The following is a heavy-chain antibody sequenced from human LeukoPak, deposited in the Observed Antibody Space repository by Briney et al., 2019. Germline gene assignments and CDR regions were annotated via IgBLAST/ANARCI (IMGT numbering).Heavy chain of an antibody. D-gene: IGHD5/OR15-5a*01. V-gene: IGHV4-4*09. Sequence: SETLSLTCTVSGGSICSYYWSWIRQPPGKGLEWIGYIYTSGSTNYNPSLKSRVTISVDTSKNQFSLKLSSVTAADTAVYYCARGVSSGLFDYWGQGTLVTVSS. CDR2: IYTSGST. J-gene: IGHJ4*02. CDR1: GGSICSYY. CDR3: ARGVSSGLFDY.